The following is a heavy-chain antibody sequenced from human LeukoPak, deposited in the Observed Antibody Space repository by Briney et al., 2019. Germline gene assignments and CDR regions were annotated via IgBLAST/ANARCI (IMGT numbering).Heavy chain of an antibody. CDR2: IYPGDSDT. CDR3: VRWGSGNYYYFDY. Sequence: GESLKISCKGSGYSFTSYWIAGVPQWPGKGLGWWGIIYPGDSDTRYSPSFQGQVTISADKSISTAYLQWSSLKASDTAMYYCVRWGSGNYYYFDYWGQGTLVTVSS. J-gene: IGHJ4*02. D-gene: IGHD1-26*01. CDR1: GYSFTSYW. V-gene: IGHV5-51*01.